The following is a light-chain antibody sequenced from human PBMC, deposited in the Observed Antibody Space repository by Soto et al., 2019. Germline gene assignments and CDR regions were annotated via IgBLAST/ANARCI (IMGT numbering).Light chain of an antibody. CDR3: AAWDFSLVF. CDR2: SDN. Sequence: QSALTQPPSASGTPGQRVTISCSGSSSNIGTNTVTWYQHLPGAAPRLLIYSDNQRPSGVPDRFSGSKSGTSASLAISGLQSEDDADYYGAAWDFSLVFFCGGTQLTVL. V-gene: IGLV1-44*01. J-gene: IGLJ2*01. CDR1: SSNIGTNT.